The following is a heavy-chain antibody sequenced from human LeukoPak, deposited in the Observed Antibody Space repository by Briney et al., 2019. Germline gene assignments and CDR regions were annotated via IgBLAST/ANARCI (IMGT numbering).Heavy chain of an antibody. V-gene: IGHV3-13*05. D-gene: IGHD2-15*01. J-gene: IGHJ3*02. CDR2: IGTAGDP. CDR1: GFTFSSYD. Sequence: GGSLRLSCAASGFTFSSYDMHWVRQATGKGLEWVSAIGTAGDPYYPGSVKGRFTISRENAKNSLYLQMISLRAGDTAVYYCAKGLRYCSGGSCYNSDAFDIWGQGTMVTVSS. CDR3: AKGLRYCSGGSCYNSDAFDI.